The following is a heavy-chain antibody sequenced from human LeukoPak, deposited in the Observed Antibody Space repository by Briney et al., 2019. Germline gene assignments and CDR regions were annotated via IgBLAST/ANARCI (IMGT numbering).Heavy chain of an antibody. D-gene: IGHD6-13*01. Sequence: GGSLRLSCAASGFTFSSHGMSWVRQAPGKGLEWVSGINWNGGSTGYADSVKGRFTISRDNAKNSLYLQMNSLRAEDTALYYCAREAAAGWFDPWGQGTLVTVSS. CDR3: AREAAAGWFDP. J-gene: IGHJ5*02. V-gene: IGHV3-20*04. CDR2: INWNGGST. CDR1: GFTFSSHG.